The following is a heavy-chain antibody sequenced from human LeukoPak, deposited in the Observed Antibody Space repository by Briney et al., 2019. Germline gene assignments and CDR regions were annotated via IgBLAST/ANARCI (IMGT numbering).Heavy chain of an antibody. CDR3: AKCRGGGRGGSCYRGSYFDY. Sequence: PGGSLRLSCAASGFTFSSYTMHWVRQAPGKGLEGVAVISYDGSNKYYADSVKGRFTISRDNSKNTLYLQMNSLRAEDTAVYYCAKCRGGGRGGSCYRGSYFDYWGQGTLVTVSS. D-gene: IGHD2-15*01. CDR2: ISYDGSNK. J-gene: IGHJ4*02. CDR1: GFTFSSYT. V-gene: IGHV3-30-3*01.